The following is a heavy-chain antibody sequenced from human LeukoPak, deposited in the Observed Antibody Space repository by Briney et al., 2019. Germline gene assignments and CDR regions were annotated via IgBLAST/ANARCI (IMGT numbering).Heavy chain of an antibody. CDR3: ARALNDCSSTSCLNDYLLPGDY. D-gene: IGHD2-2*01. J-gene: IGHJ4*02. CDR2: IIPIFGTA. Sequence: ASVKVSCKASGGTFSSYAISWVRQAPGQGLEWMGGIIPIFGTANYAQKFQGRVTITADASTSTAYMELSSLRSEDTAVYYCARALNDCSSTSCLNDYLLPGDYWGQGTLVTVSS. V-gene: IGHV1-69*13. CDR1: GGTFSSYA.